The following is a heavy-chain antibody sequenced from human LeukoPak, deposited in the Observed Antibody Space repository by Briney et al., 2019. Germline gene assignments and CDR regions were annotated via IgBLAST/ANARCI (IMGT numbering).Heavy chain of an antibody. D-gene: IGHD4-17*01. J-gene: IGHJ6*02. Sequence: GGSLRLSCAASGFPFSSYSMTWVRQAPGKGLEWVANIKPDGTTKFYVDSVKGRFTISRDNAKNSLYLQMNSLRAEDTAVYYCAKDPHYGDYVYYYYGMDVWGQGTTVTVSS. V-gene: IGHV3-7*03. CDR1: GFPFSSYS. CDR3: AKDPHYGDYVYYYYGMDV. CDR2: IKPDGTTK.